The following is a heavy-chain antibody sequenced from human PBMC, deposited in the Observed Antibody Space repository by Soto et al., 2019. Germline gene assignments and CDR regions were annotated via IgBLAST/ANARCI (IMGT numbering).Heavy chain of an antibody. CDR2: IIPILGIA. CDR1: GGTFSSYT. V-gene: IGHV1-69*08. Sequence: QVQLVQSGAEVKKPGSSVKVSCKASGGTFSSYTISWLRQAPGQGLEWMGRIIPILGIANYAQKFQGRVTITADKSPSTAYMELSSLRSEDTAVYYCARDCRGGSCPMPFFDYRGQGTLVTVSS. J-gene: IGHJ4*02. CDR3: ARDCRGGSCPMPFFDY. D-gene: IGHD2-15*01.